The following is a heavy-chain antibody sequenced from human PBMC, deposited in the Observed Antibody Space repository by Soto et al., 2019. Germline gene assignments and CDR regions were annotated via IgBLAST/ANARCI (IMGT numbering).Heavy chain of an antibody. Sequence: PGGSLRLSCTASGFTFGDYAMSWFRQAPGKGLEWVGFIRSKAYGGTTEYAASVKGRFTISRDDSKSIAYLQMNSLKTEDTAVYYCTREWYYDYVWGSYRDRKPFDYWGQGTLVTVSS. CDR3: TREWYYDYVWGSYRDRKPFDY. J-gene: IGHJ4*02. CDR2: IRSKAYGGTT. D-gene: IGHD3-16*02. CDR1: GFTFGDYA. V-gene: IGHV3-49*03.